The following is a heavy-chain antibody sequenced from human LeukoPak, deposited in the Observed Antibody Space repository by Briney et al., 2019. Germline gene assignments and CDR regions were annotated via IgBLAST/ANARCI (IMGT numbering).Heavy chain of an antibody. CDR3: ARGTRGDYVYHRGNFRRMVYYYYMDV. D-gene: IGHD4-17*01. CDR2: IDHSGGS. CDR1: GYSISSGYY. J-gene: IGHJ6*03. Sequence: SETLSLTCTVSGYSISSGYYWGWIRQPPGKGLEWIGSIDHSGGSYYNPSLKSRVTMSVDTSKNQFSLKLSSVTAADTAVYYCARGTRGDYVYHRGNFRRMVYYYYMDVWGKGTTVTVSS. V-gene: IGHV4-38-2*02.